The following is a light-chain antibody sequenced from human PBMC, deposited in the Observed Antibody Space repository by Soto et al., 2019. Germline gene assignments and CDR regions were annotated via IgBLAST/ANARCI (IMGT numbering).Light chain of an antibody. CDR2: GAS. J-gene: IGKJ1*01. V-gene: IGKV3-11*01. Sequence: EVVLTQSPATLSLSPGERATLSCRASQNVRTFLDWYQQKPGQAPRLLIYGASNRATGIPARFSGSGSRTDFTLPISSLEPEDFAVYYCQQHSHWPPWTFGQGTRVEIQ. CDR1: QNVRTF. CDR3: QQHSHWPPWT.